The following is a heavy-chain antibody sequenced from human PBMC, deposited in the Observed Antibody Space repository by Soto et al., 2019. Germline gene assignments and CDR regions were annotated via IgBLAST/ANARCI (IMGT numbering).Heavy chain of an antibody. D-gene: IGHD5-12*01. CDR2: VNDSGNS. J-gene: IGHJ5*02. CDR3: ARVRRWLPEEMVDL. Sequence: SETLSLTCGVSGGSFSGYYLSWIRQPPGKGLEWIGEVNDSGNSNYNPSLKRRVVISVDTPKNEFSLKMNTVTAADTGVYYCARVRRWLPEEMVDLWGQGALVTVYS. V-gene: IGHV4-34*01. CDR1: GGSFSGYY.